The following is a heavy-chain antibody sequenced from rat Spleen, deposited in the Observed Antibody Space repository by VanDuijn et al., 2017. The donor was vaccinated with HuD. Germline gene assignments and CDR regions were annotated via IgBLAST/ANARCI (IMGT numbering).Heavy chain of an antibody. J-gene: IGHJ2*01. Sequence: EVQLVESGGGLVQPGRSLKLSCEASGFIFSNNYMAWVRQAPTKGLEWVAYISAGGGSAYYRDSVKGRFTISRYNTMSTLYLQMDSLRSEDTATDYCARGRVYYGYDYDYFDYWGQGVMVTVSS. CDR3: ARGRVYYGYDYDYFDY. D-gene: IGHD1-7*01. CDR2: ISAGGGSA. CDR1: GFIFSNNY. V-gene: IGHV5-27*01.